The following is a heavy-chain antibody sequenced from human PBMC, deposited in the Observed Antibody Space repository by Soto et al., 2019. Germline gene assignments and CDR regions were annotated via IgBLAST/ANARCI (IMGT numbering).Heavy chain of an antibody. J-gene: IGHJ6*02. Sequence: QVQLVQSGAEVKKPGSSVKVSCKASGGTFSSYAISWVRQAPGQGLEWMGGIIPIFGTANYAQKFQGRVTITADESTSTAYMELSSLRSEDTAVYYCATHQYYYGSGSYYNFSTSYNYGMDVWGQGTTVTVSS. CDR2: IIPIFGTA. D-gene: IGHD3-10*01. CDR1: GGTFSSYA. CDR3: ATHQYYYGSGSYYNFSTSYNYGMDV. V-gene: IGHV1-69*01.